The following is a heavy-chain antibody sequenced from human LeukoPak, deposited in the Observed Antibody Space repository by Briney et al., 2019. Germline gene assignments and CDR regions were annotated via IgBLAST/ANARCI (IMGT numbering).Heavy chain of an antibody. Sequence: PGGSLRLSCAAPGFTFSNYVIHWVRQAPGKGLEWLAVISYDGRNTYYADSVKGRFTIARDNSKNTLHLQMSSLSTDDTAVYYCARSTGIQYYSVMDVWGQGTTVTVSS. J-gene: IGHJ6*02. D-gene: IGHD6-13*01. CDR1: GFTFSNYV. V-gene: IGHV3-30-3*01. CDR3: ARSTGIQYYSVMDV. CDR2: ISYDGRNT.